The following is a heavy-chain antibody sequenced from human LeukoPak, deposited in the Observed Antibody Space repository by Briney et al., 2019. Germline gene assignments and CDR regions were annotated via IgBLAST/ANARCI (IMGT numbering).Heavy chain of an antibody. Sequence: SVKVSCKASGGSFSSSAISWVRQAPGQGLEWMGGIIPKLGTANYAQKFQGRVTITADESTSTAYMELSSLRSEDTAVYYCARFYGYSYGYYYYGMDVWGQGTTVTVSS. D-gene: IGHD5-18*01. CDR3: ARFYGYSYGYYYYGMDV. J-gene: IGHJ6*02. V-gene: IGHV1-69*13. CDR1: GGSFSSSA. CDR2: IIPKLGTA.